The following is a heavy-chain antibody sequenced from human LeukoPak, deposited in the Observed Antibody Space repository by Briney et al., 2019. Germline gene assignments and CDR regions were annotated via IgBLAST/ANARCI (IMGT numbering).Heavy chain of an antibody. J-gene: IGHJ6*02. CDR2: ISYDGSNK. D-gene: IGHD3-3*01. V-gene: IGHV3-30-3*01. CDR3: ARVGSYYDFWSGYYGMDV. CDR1: GFTFSSYA. Sequence: PGRSLRLSCAASGFTFSSYAMHWVRQAPGKWLEWVAVISYDGSNKYYADSVKGRFTISRDNSKNTLYLQMNSLRAEDTAVYYCARVGSYYDFWSGYYGMDVWGQGTTVTVSS.